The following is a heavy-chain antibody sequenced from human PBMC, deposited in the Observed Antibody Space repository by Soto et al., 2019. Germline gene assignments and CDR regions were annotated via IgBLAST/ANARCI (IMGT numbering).Heavy chain of an antibody. Sequence: GGSLRLSCAVSGFTFSSYAMSWVRQAPGKGLEWVSAISGSGGSTYYADSVKGRFTISRDNSKNTLYLQMNSLRAEDTAVYYCAKDDLWGSSWYTYYYCGMDVWGQGTTVSVSS. J-gene: IGHJ6*02. D-gene: IGHD6-13*01. CDR1: GFTFSSYA. CDR3: AKDDLWGSSWYTYYYCGMDV. CDR2: ISGSGGST. V-gene: IGHV3-23*01.